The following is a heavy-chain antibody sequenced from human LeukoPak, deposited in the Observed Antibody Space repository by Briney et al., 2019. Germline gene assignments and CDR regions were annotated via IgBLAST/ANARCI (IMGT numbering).Heavy chain of an antibody. CDR1: GYRFTSYW. Sequence: NLGESLKISGKGSGYRFTSYWIGWVRQMPGKGLEWIRTIYPVESDSSSRPPFQAEFPFPDTKPISTAYLQWSSLKASDPPMYSCARGQLPIVHLEPWGQETLVTVSS. V-gene: IGHV5-51*01. CDR2: IYPVESDS. D-gene: IGHD5-18*01. J-gene: IGHJ5*02. CDR3: ARGQLPIVHLEP.